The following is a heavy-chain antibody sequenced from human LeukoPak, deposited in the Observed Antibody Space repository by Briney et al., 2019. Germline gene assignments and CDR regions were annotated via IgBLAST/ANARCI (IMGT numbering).Heavy chain of an antibody. CDR2: IYYNGNT. CDR3: ARVVYDVLTGYYVDY. CDR1: GGSISSGDYY. D-gene: IGHD3-9*01. V-gene: IGHV4-30-4*01. J-gene: IGHJ4*02. Sequence: PSQTLSLTCTVSGGSISSGDYYWSWIRQSPGEGLEWFGYIYYNGNTYYNPSLKSRVSISRDRSKSQFSLKLNSVTAADTAVYYCARVVYDVLTGYYVDYWGQGTLVTVSS.